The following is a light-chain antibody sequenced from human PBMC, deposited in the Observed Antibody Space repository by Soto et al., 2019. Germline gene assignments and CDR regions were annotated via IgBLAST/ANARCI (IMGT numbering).Light chain of an antibody. V-gene: IGLV2-8*01. J-gene: IGLJ1*01. Sequence: QSVLTQPPSASGSPGQSVTISCSGTSSDVGGFNYVSWYQQHPGRAPKVLIYEVNKRPSGVPDRFSGSKSGSTASLTVSGLQAEDEAEYYCSSYTGGNPSYVFGTGTKVTVL. CDR3: SSYTGGNPSYV. CDR2: EVN. CDR1: SSDVGGFNY.